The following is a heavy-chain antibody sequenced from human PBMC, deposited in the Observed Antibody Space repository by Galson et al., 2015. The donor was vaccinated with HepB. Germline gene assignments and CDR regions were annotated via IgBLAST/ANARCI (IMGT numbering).Heavy chain of an antibody. J-gene: IGHJ5*02. CDR3: ARDIDPDYGDYDWFDP. V-gene: IGHV3-21*01. D-gene: IGHD4-17*01. Sequence: SLRLSCAASGFTFSSYSMNWVRQAPGKGLEWVSSISSSSSYIYYADSVKGRFTISRDNAKNSLYLQMNSLRAEDTAVYYCARDIDPDYGDYDWFDPWGQGTLVTVSS. CDR2: ISSSSSYI. CDR1: GFTFSSYS.